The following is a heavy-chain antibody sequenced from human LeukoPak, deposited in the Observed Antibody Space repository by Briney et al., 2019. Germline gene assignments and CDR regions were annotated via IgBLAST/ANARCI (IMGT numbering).Heavy chain of an antibody. J-gene: IGHJ6*02. CDR3: ARVVAGSVYNCGMDV. CDR2: MSGSGGST. Sequence: GGSLRLSCEASGFTFNSYAMSWVRPAPGNGLEWVSAMSGSGGSTYYTDSVKGRFTISRDNSKNTLYLQMNSLTAEDTAVYYCARVVAGSVYNCGMDVWGQGTTVTVSS. CDR1: GFTFNSYA. V-gene: IGHV3-23*01. D-gene: IGHD6-19*01.